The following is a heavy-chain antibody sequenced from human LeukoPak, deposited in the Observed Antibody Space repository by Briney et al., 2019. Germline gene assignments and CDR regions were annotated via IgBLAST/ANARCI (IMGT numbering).Heavy chain of an antibody. CDR1: GGSINNNRSS. CDR2: MSYSGIT. V-gene: IGHV4-39*01. D-gene: IGHD6-13*01. J-gene: IGHJ3*01. Sequence: ETLSPTCSVSGGSINNNRSSLGWIRQSPGKGLEWIDRMSYSGITYYNPSLKSRVTISVDTSKNQFSLKVNSVTAADTAIYYCARREYSSSWYEWAFDLWGQGTTVTVCS. CDR3: ARREYSSSWYEWAFDL.